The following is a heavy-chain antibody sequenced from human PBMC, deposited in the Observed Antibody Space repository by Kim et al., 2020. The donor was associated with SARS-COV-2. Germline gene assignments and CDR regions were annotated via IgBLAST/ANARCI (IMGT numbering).Heavy chain of an antibody. Sequence: SETLSLTCTVSGGSISSGGYYWSWIRQHPGKGLEWIGYIYYSGSTYYNPSLKSRVTISVDTSKNQFSLKLSSVTAADTAVYYCARDAHDYGDRGAFDIWGQGTMVTVSS. CDR2: IYYSGST. D-gene: IGHD4-17*01. CDR3: ARDAHDYGDRGAFDI. J-gene: IGHJ3*02. CDR1: GGSISSGGYY. V-gene: IGHV4-31*03.